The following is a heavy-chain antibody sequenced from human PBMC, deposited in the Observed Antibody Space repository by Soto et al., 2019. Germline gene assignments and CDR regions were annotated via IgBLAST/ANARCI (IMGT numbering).Heavy chain of an antibody. D-gene: IGHD1-1*01. V-gene: IGHV1-46*01. CDR1: GSTFTSYY. CDR3: ARDAHEEQIPGTIDY. Sequence: QVQLVQSGAEVKKPGASVKVSCKASGSTFTSYYMHWVRQAPGQGLEWMGIINPSGGSTSYAQKFQGRVTMTRDTSTSTVYMELSSLRSEDTAVSYCARDAHEEQIPGTIDYWGQGTLVTVSS. CDR2: INPSGGST. J-gene: IGHJ4*02.